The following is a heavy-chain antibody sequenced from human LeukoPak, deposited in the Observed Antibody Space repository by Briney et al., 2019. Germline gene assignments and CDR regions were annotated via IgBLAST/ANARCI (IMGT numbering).Heavy chain of an antibody. V-gene: IGHV3-9*01. CDR2: ISWNSGTE. J-gene: IGHJ6*03. Sequence: GRSLRLSCAASGFTFDDYAMHWVRQIPGKGLEWVSGISWNSGTEAYADSVKGRFTISRDNAKNSLYLQMNSLRAEDTAVYHCARAFGDFWSGYYPSYYNYYMDVWGKGTTVTVSS. D-gene: IGHD3-3*01. CDR1: GFTFDDYA. CDR3: ARAFGDFWSGYYPSYYNYYMDV.